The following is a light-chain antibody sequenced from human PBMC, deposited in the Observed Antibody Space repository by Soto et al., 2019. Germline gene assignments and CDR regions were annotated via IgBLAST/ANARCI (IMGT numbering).Light chain of an antibody. J-gene: IGKJ1*01. CDR3: QPRSSWPRT. Sequence: EIVLTQSPAPLSLSPGEGATLSCRASQSVGRYLAWYQQKQGQAPRLLIYDASNRATGIPARFSGSGSGTDFTLTISILEPEDFALYYCQPRSSWPRTFGRGTNVEIK. CDR2: DAS. CDR1: QSVGRY. V-gene: IGKV3-11*01.